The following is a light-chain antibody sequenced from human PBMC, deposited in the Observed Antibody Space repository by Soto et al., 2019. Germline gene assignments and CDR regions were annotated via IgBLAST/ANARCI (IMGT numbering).Light chain of an antibody. CDR2: GDN. V-gene: IGLV1-40*01. Sequence: QSVLTQPPSVSGAPGQRVTVSCSGTSSNIGAGYDVHWYQQFPGTAPKLLIYGDNNRPSGVPDRFSGSKSGTSASLAITGLQAEDEAEYYCQSYDSRLSAHVFGTGTKVTVL. CDR3: QSYDSRLSAHV. J-gene: IGLJ1*01. CDR1: SSNIGAGYD.